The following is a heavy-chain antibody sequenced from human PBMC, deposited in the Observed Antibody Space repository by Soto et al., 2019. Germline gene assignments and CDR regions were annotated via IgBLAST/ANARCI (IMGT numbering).Heavy chain of an antibody. CDR1: GFTFSSYA. Sequence: EVQLLESGGGLVQPGGSLRLSCAASGFTFSSYAMSWVRQAPGKGLAWVSAICGSGGSTYYADAVKGRFTISRDNYKNTRYLQMNSLRAEDTAVYYCAKAPTDLTGTAETPDFDYWGQCTLVTVSA. J-gene: IGHJ4*02. CDR3: AKAPTDLTGTAETPDFDY. V-gene: IGHV3-23*01. CDR2: ICGSGGST. D-gene: IGHD1-7*01.